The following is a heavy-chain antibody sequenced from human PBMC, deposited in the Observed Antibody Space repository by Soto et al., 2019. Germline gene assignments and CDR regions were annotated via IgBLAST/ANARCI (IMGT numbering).Heavy chain of an antibody. CDR3: AKDPEASYNWFDP. J-gene: IGHJ5*02. Sequence: QVQVVQSGTEVKKPGASVKVSCKASGYTFTDYYMHWVRQAPGQGLEWMGWINPKTGGTKYTQNFQGRVTMTRDTSISTAYMELSRLTSDDTAVYYCAKDPEASYNWFDPWGQGTLVTVSS. CDR2: INPKTGGT. CDR1: GYTFTDYY. V-gene: IGHV1-2*02.